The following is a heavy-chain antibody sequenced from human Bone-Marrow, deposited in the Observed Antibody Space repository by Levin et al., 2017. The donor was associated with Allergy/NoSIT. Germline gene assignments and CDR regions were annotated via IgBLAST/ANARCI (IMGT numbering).Heavy chain of an antibody. CDR3: ARLGYCSGTNCLSDY. V-gene: IGHV4-59*01. D-gene: IGHD2-2*01. J-gene: IGHJ4*02. CDR2: IYYSGST. CDR1: GGSISSYY. Sequence: ASETLSLTCTVSGGSISSYYWSWIRQPPGKGLEWVGYIYYSGSTNYNPSLKSRVTISIDTSKNQFSLKLSSVTAADTAVYYCARLGYCSGTNCLSDYWGQGTLVTVSS.